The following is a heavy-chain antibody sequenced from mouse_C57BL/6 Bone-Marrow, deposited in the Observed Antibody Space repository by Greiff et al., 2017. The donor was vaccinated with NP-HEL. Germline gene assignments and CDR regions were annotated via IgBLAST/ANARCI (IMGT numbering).Heavy chain of an antibody. CDR1: GYTFTSYW. CDR3: ARLGYYYGSTDY. Sequence: QVQLQQPGAELVMPGASVKLSCKASGYTFTSYWMHWVKQRPGQGLEWIGEIDPSDSYTNYNQKFKGKSTLTVDKSSSTAYMQLSSLTSEDSAVYYCARLGYYYGSTDYWGQGTTLTGSS. CDR2: IDPSDSYT. J-gene: IGHJ2*01. V-gene: IGHV1-69*01. D-gene: IGHD1-1*01.